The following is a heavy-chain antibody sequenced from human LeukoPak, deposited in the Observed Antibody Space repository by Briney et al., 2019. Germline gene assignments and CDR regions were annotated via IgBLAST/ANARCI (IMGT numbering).Heavy chain of an antibody. J-gene: IGHJ6*03. CDR2: IYYSGST. CDR3: ARAEIPGYSSSWYAGYYYYYMDV. CDR1: GGSISSHY. Sequence: SETLSLTCTASGGSISSHYWSWIRQPPGKGLEWIGYIYYSGSTNYNPSLKSRVTISVDTSKNQFSLKLSSVTASDTAVYYCARAEIPGYSSSWYAGYYYYYMDVWGKGTTVTVSS. D-gene: IGHD6-13*01. V-gene: IGHV4-59*11.